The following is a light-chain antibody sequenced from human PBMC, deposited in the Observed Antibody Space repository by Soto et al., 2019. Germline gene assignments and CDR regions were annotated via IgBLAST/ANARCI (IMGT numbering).Light chain of an antibody. CDR2: ATS. Sequence: DIQMTQSPSSLSASVGDRVTITCRASQTISRYLNWYQHKPGKPPKLLIYATSKLQSGVPSRFSGSGSGTDFTLTISSLQPEDFATYYCQQTNSPPHFFGQGTKLEIK. V-gene: IGKV1-39*01. CDR1: QTISRY. J-gene: IGKJ2*01. CDR3: QQTNSPPHF.